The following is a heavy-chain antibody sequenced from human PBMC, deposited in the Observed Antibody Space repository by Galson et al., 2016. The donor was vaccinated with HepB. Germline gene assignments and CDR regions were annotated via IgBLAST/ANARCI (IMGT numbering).Heavy chain of an antibody. Sequence: SLRLSCATSGFTFSSYALHWVRQAPGKGLEWVAVMPSDGRDEYFADSVRGRFTISRDNSKNMVNLQMSSLRPEDTAVYYCAREHSRGWFFFDYWGQGTLVTVSS. CDR3: AREHSRGWFFFDY. V-gene: IGHV3-30*04. CDR1: GFTFSSYA. CDR2: MPSDGRDE. J-gene: IGHJ4*02. D-gene: IGHD3-22*01.